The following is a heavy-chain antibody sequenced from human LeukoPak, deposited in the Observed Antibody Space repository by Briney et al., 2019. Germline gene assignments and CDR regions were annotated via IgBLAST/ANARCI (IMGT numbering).Heavy chain of an antibody. J-gene: IGHJ4*02. CDR2: ISGSGGST. Sequence: PGGSLRLSCAASGFTFSSYAMGWVRQAPGKGLEWVSAISGSGGSTYYADSVKGRFTISRDNSKNTLYLQMNSLRAEDTAIYYCAKATCSGGSCYRFDYWGQGTLVTVSS. CDR1: GFTFSSYA. D-gene: IGHD2-15*01. CDR3: AKATCSGGSCYRFDY. V-gene: IGHV3-23*01.